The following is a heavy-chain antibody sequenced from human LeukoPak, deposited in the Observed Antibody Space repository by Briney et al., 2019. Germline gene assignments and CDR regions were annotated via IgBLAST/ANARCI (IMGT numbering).Heavy chain of an antibody. D-gene: IGHD6-19*01. CDR1: GYTFTDHY. Sequence: ASVKVSCKASGYTFTDHYMHWVRQAPGQGLEWMGWINPNSDGINNYAHKFQGRVTMTRDTPISTAYMELSGLTSDDTAVYFCARGRSGTLDYWGQGTLVTVSS. J-gene: IGHJ4*02. CDR2: INPNSDGI. CDR3: ARGRSGTLDY. V-gene: IGHV1-2*07.